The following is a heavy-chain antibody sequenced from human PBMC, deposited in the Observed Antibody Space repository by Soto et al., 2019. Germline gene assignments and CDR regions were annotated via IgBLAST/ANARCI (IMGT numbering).Heavy chain of an antibody. CDR3: AKNPGLRAKLLWSWFDP. J-gene: IGHJ5*02. V-gene: IGHV3-30*18. CDR2: ISYDGSNK. D-gene: IGHD3-10*01. CDR1: GFTFSSYG. Sequence: GGSLRLSCAASGFTFSSYGMHWVRQAPGKGLEWVAVISYDGSNKYYADSVKGRFTISRDNSKNTLYLQMNSLRAEDTAVYYCAKNPGLRAKLLWSWFDPWGQGTLVTVSS.